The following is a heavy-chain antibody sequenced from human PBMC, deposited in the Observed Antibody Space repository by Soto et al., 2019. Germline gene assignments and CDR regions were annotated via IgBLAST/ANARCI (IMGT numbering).Heavy chain of an antibody. CDR2: ISAYNDNI. CDR3: ARENWNYDYYYGMDV. J-gene: IGHJ6*02. Sequence: ASVKVSCKASGYPFPTYGISWVRQAPRQGLEWMGWISAYNDNINYAQEFQGRVTMTTDTSTSTAHMELRSLTSDDTAVYFCARENWNYDYYYGMDVWGQGTTVTVSS. D-gene: IGHD1-1*01. CDR1: GYPFPTYG. V-gene: IGHV1-18*04.